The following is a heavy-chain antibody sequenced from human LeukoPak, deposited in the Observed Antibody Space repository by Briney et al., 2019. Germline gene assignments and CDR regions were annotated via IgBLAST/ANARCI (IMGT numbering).Heavy chain of an antibody. CDR3: ARRGYYYDSSHYYYFDY. CDR2: NNHSGST. V-gene: IGHV4-34*01. CDR1: GGSFSGYY. D-gene: IGHD3-22*01. Sequence: SETLSLTCAVYGGSFSGYYWSWIRQPPGKGLEWIGENNHSGSTNYNPSLKSRVTISVDTSKNQFSLKLSSVTAADTAVYYCARRGYYYDSSHYYYFDYWGQGTLVTVSS. J-gene: IGHJ4*02.